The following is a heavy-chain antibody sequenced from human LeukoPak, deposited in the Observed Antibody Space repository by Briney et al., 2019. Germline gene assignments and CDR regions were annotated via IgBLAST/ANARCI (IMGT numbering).Heavy chain of an antibody. CDR1: GDSITNYY. J-gene: IGHJ3*01. V-gene: IGHV4-59*01. CDR2: TYYSGSP. Sequence: SETLSLTCTVSGDSITNYYLNWIRQPPGKGLEWIGYTYYSGSPTYNPSLKSRVTISVDTSNNQFSLQLSSVTAADTAVYYCAGDVMSTALNAFDVWGQGTMVTVSS. D-gene: IGHD1-1*01. CDR3: AGDVMSTALNAFDV.